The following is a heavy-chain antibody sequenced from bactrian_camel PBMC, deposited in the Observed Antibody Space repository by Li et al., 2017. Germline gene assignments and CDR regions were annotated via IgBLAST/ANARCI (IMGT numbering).Heavy chain of an antibody. Sequence: HVQLVESGGGSVQAGGSLTLSCAASRATYSNNCMGWFRQAPGQAQREGVALIYTGGGWYADSVKGRFTISRNSAKNTVYLQMNSLKSEDTAMYYCAALSVEPCARMSRGAFKYWGQGTQVTVS. V-gene: IGHV3S54*01. J-gene: IGHJ4*01. D-gene: IGHD7*01. CDR1: RATYSNNC. CDR2: IYTGGG. CDR3: AALSVEPCARMSRGAFKY.